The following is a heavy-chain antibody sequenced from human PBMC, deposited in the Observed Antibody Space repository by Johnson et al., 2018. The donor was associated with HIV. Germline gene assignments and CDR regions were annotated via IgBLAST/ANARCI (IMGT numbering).Heavy chain of an antibody. CDR3: ARDVGLLAYCGGDCADAFDI. D-gene: IGHD2-21*01. CDR2: ISYDGPNK. CDR1: GFTFSSYV. J-gene: IGHJ3*02. V-gene: IGHV3-30-3*01. Sequence: QVQLVESGGGVVHPGRSLRLSCAASGFTFSSYVMQWVRQAPGKGLEWVAFISYDGPNKYYADSVKGRFTISRDNSKNTLYLQMNSLRAEDTAVYYCARDVGLLAYCGGDCADAFDIWGQGTMVTVSS.